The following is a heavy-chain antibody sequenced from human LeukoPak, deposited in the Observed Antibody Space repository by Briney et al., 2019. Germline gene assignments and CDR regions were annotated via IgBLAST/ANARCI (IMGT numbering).Heavy chain of an antibody. J-gene: IGHJ6*03. Sequence: PGGSLRLSCAASGFTFSGSAMHWVRQASGKGLEWVGRIRSKANSYATAYAASVKGRFTISRDDSKNTAYLQMNSLKTEDTAVYYCTRHSYGPVFTYYYYMDVWGKGTTVTVSS. V-gene: IGHV3-73*01. CDR2: IRSKANSYAT. D-gene: IGHD5-18*01. CDR3: TRHSYGPVFTYYYYMDV. CDR1: GFTFSGSA.